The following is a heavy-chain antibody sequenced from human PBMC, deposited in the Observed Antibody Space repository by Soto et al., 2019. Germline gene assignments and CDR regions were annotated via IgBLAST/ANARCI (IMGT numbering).Heavy chain of an antibody. D-gene: IGHD6-6*01. CDR3: ESGSGGIAARRGDWFDP. CDR2: IYTSESQ. Sequence: ESLSPTCTVSGRSTSSYYWSWIRQPAGKGLEWIGSIYTSESQNYVTIIKSRVIMSVDTSKSQFSLKLSSVNAADTAVYYCESGSGGIAARRGDWFDPWGQGTLVTVSS. V-gene: IGHV4-4*07. CDR1: GRSTSSYY. J-gene: IGHJ5*02.